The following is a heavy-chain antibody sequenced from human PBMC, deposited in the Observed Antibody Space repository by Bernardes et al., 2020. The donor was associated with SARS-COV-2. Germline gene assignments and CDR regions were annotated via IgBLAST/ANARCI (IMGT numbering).Heavy chain of an antibody. J-gene: IGHJ5*02. Sequence: GESLKISCKGSGYSFPNYWIGWVRQMPGKVLEWMGIIYPGDSDTRYSPSFQGQVTISADKSINTAYLQWSTLKASDTAVYYCAILGSGGFDPWGQGTLVTVSS. V-gene: IGHV5-51*01. CDR1: GYSFPNYW. D-gene: IGHD7-27*01. CDR3: AILGSGGFDP. CDR2: IYPGDSDT.